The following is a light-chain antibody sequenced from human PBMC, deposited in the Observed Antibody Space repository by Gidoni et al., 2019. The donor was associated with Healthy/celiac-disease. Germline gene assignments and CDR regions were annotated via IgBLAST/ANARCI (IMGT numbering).Light chain of an antibody. CDR3: QQYGSSPRFT. CDR2: GAS. CDR1: QSVSSSY. Sequence: EIVLTQSSVTRPLSPGERATLSCRASQSVSSSYLAWYQQKPGQAPMLLIYGASSRATGIPDRFSGSGSGTDFTLTISRLEPEDFAVYYCQQYGSSPRFTFGPGTKVDIK. J-gene: IGKJ3*01. V-gene: IGKV3-20*01.